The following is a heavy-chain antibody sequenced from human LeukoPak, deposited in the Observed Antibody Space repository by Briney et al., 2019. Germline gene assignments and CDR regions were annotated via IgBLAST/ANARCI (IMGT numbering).Heavy chain of an antibody. D-gene: IGHD3-10*01. CDR2: VNHSGST. CDR3: ARGGRITMVRGVKRGNFDY. Sequence: SETLSLTCAVYGGSFSGYYWSWIRQPPGKGLEWIGEVNHSGSTNYNPSLKSRVTISVDTSKNQFSLKLSSVTAADTAVYYCARGGRITMVRGVKRGNFDYWGQGTLVTVSS. J-gene: IGHJ4*02. V-gene: IGHV4-34*01. CDR1: GGSFSGYY.